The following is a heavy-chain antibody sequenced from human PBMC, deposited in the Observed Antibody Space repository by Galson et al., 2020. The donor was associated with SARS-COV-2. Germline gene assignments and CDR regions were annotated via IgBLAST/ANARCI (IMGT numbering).Heavy chain of an antibody. Sequence: ASVKVSCKASGYTFTSYGISWVRQAPGQGLEWMGWISAYNGNTNYAQKLQGRVTMTTDTSTSTAYMELRSLRSDDTAVYYCARDRGESPYGSGSYYPFPFDYWGQGTLVTVSS. CDR1: GYTFTSYG. CDR2: ISAYNGNT. V-gene: IGHV1-18*01. J-gene: IGHJ4*02. D-gene: IGHD3-10*01. CDR3: ARDRGESPYGSGSYYPFPFDY.